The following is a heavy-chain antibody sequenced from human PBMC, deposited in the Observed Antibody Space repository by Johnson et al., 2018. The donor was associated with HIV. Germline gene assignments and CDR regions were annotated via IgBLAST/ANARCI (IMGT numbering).Heavy chain of an antibody. J-gene: IGHJ3*02. D-gene: IGHD3-22*01. CDR2: IRYDGSNK. Sequence: QVQLVESWGGVVRPGGSLRLSCAASGFTFTSYGMHWVRQAPGKGLEWVAFIRYDGSNKYYVDSVKGRFTISRDNAKNSLYLQMNSLKTEDTAVYYCTTDLVDSSGYYVDGFDMWGQGTMVTVSS. CDR3: TTDLVDSSGYYVDGFDM. CDR1: GFTFTSYG. V-gene: IGHV3-30*02.